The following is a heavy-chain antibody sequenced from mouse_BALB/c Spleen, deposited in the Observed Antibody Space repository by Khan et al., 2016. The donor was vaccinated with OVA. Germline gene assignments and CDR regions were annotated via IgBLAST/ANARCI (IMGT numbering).Heavy chain of an antibody. CDR2: ILPGTDRI. Sequence: QVQLKESGAELMKPGASVKISCKATGYRFTDYWIEWVKQRPGHDLEWIGEILPGTDRINYNVSFRGKATFTADTSSNTAYMQLSSLTSEDSAGYYCANHYWGQGTSLTVSS. J-gene: IGHJ2*02. CDR1: GYRFTDYW. V-gene: IGHV1-9*01. CDR3: ANHY.